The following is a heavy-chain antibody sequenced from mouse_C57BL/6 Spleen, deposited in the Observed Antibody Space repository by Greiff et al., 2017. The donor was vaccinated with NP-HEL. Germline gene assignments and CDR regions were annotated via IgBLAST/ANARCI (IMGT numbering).Heavy chain of an antibody. CDR1: GYTFTDYN. CDR2: INPNNGGT. Sequence: VQLQQSGPELVKPGASVKIPCKASGYTFTDYNMDWVKQSHGKSLEWIGDINPNNGGTIYNQKFKGKATVTVDKSSSTAYMELRSLTSEDTAVYYCARIVAKDWYFDVWGTGTTVTVSS. D-gene: IGHD1-1*01. V-gene: IGHV1-18*01. CDR3: ARIVAKDWYFDV. J-gene: IGHJ1*03.